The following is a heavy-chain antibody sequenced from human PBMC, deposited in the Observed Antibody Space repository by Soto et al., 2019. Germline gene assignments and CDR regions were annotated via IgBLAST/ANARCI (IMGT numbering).Heavy chain of an antibody. CDR1: GVPITSRKF. J-gene: IGHJ1*01. D-gene: IGHD4-17*01. CDR3: SSYHYDDHNALDF. V-gene: IGHV4-4*02. CDR2: VFVGGAT. Sequence: PWETLSLTCAVSGVPITSRKFWSGVRQPPGKGLEWIGEVFVGGATTYNPSLKSRATMSVDMAKSQVSLNLASVTAADTAVYYFSSYHYDDHNALDFWAQGTPVPGSS.